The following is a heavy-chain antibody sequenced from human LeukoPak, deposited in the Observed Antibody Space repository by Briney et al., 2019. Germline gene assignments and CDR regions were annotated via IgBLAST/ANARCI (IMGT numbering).Heavy chain of an antibody. CDR1: GFTFSFYT. J-gene: IGHJ4*02. CDR3: ARDDRSYYFDS. CDR2: ISSSSSYI. Sequence: PGGSLRLSCAASGFTFSFYTMSWVRQAPGKGLEWVSSISSSSSYIYYADSVMGRFTISRDHAKNSLYLQMNSLRAEDTAVYYCARDDRSYYFDSWGQGTLVTVSS. D-gene: IGHD2-21*01. V-gene: IGHV3-21*01.